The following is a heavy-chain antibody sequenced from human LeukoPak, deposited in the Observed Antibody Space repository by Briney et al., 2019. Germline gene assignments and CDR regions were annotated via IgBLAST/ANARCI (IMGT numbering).Heavy chain of an antibody. CDR3: ARIAAAGNRRLNY. V-gene: IGHV1-8*01. J-gene: IGHJ4*02. D-gene: IGHD6-13*01. Sequence: ASVKVSCKASGYTFTSYDINWVRQATGQRLEWTGWMNPNSGNTGYAQKFQGRITMTRNTSISTAYMELSSLTSEDTAVYYCARIAAAGNRRLNYWGQGTLVTVSS. CDR1: GYTFTSYD. CDR2: MNPNSGNT.